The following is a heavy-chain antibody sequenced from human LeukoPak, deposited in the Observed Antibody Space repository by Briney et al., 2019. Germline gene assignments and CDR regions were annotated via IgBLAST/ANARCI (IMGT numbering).Heavy chain of an antibody. J-gene: IGHJ4*02. Sequence: GGSLRLSCAASGFTFSSYSMNWVRQAPGKGLEWVSFISSSSSSTIYYADSVKGRFTISRDNAKNSLYLQMTSLRAEDTAVYYCARDRGGSYSAIDYWGQGTLVTVSS. CDR1: GFTFSSYS. CDR3: ARDRGGSYSAIDY. D-gene: IGHD1-26*01. V-gene: IGHV3-48*04. CDR2: ISSSSSSTI.